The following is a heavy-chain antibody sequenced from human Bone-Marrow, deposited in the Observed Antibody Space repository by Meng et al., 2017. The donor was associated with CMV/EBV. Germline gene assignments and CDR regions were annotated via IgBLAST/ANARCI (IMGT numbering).Heavy chain of an antibody. CDR3: ARGGGYCSGTSCYNDY. Sequence: SETLSLTCAVYGGSFSAYYWSWIRQSPGKGLEWIGEINHSGNTNYNPSLKSRVSMSVDTSKNQVSLRLSSVTAADTAIYYCARGGGYCSGTSCYNDYWGQGMLVTASS. D-gene: IGHD2-2*02. CDR2: INHSGNT. J-gene: IGHJ4*02. CDR1: GGSFSAYY. V-gene: IGHV4-34*01.